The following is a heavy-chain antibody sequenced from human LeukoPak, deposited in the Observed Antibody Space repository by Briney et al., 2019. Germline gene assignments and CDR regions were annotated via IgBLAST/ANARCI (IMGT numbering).Heavy chain of an antibody. CDR3: AKYSGSGSPYFDY. J-gene: IGHJ4*02. D-gene: IGHD3-10*01. Sequence: GGSLRLSCAASGFSFSSYAMTWVRQAPGKGLEWVSGISGSGGNTYYADSVKGRFTISRDSSKNTLSLQMNSLRAEDTAVYYCAKYSGSGSPYFDYWGQGTLVTVSS. CDR1: GFSFSSYA. CDR2: ISGSGGNT. V-gene: IGHV3-23*01.